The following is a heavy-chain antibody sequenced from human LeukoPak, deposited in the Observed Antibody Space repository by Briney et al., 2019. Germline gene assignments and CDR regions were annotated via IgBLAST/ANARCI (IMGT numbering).Heavy chain of an antibody. V-gene: IGHV3-74*01. D-gene: IGHD6-13*01. Sequence: GGSLRLSCAASGFTFSRYWMHWVRQAPGKGLVWVSRADYDGGDTSYADSVRGRFTISRGNAKNTLYLQMNSLSAEDTAVYYCATLAAAGTNYWGQGTLVTVSS. CDR2: ADYDGGDT. CDR1: GFTFSRYW. J-gene: IGHJ4*02. CDR3: ATLAAAGTNY.